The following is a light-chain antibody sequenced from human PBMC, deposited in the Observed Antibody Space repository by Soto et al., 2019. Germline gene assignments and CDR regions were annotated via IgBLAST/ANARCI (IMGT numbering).Light chain of an antibody. V-gene: IGLV2-14*03. CDR2: DVS. CDR3: SSYASSNTQV. J-gene: IGLJ2*01. CDR1: SSDVGGYNY. Sequence: QSALTQPASVSGSPGQSIIVSCIGTSSDVGGYNYVSWYQQHPGKAPKLMIHDVSNRPSGVSNRFSGSKSGNTASLTISGLQAEDEAYYYCSSYASSNTQVFGGGTKVTVL.